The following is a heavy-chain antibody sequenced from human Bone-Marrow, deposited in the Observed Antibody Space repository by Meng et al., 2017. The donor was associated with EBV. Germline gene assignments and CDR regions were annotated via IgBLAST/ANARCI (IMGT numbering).Heavy chain of an antibody. CDR2: IYHTGST. J-gene: IGHJ4*02. D-gene: IGHD2-21*01. Sequence: GQLQRSGQGLVKPSGTLSLTRAVSGDSSSSDNWWSWVRKPPGKGLEWIGEIYHTGSTNYNPSLKSRVTISVDRSKNQLSLKVRSVTAADTAVYYCARRALAGDVSVYFDYWDQGTLVTVSS. CDR3: ARRALAGDVSVYFDY. V-gene: IGHV4-4*02. CDR1: GDSSSSDNW.